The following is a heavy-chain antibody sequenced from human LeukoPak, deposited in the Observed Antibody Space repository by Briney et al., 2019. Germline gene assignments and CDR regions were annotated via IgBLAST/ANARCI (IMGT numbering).Heavy chain of an antibody. V-gene: IGHV3-21*01. CDR1: GFTFRSYS. J-gene: IGHJ4*02. Sequence: GSLRLSCAASGFTFRSYSMNWVRQAPGKGLEWVASISSTGDYIFYTDSVKGRFTISRDNTENSLYLQMKVLRTEDTAVYYCARVTGTTSGAYNSWGQGTLVTVSS. D-gene: IGHD1-7*01. CDR2: ISSTGDYI. CDR3: ARVTGTTSGAYNS.